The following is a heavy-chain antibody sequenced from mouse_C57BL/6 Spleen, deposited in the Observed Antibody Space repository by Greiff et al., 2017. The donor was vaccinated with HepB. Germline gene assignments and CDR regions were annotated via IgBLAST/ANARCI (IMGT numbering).Heavy chain of an antibody. CDR3: ASGYYGGFAY. J-gene: IGHJ3*01. CDR1: GYSITSGYY. Sequence: EVKLLESGPGLVKPSQSLSLTCSVTGYSITSGYYWNWIRQFPGNKLEWMGYISYDGSNNYNPSLKNRISITRDTSKNQFFLKLNSVTTEDTATYYCASGYYGGFAYWGQGTLVTVSA. D-gene: IGHD1-1*02. V-gene: IGHV3-6*01. CDR2: ISYDGSN.